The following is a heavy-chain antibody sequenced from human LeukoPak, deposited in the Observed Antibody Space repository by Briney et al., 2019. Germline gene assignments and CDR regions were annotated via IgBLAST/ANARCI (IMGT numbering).Heavy chain of an antibody. CDR2: ISSSVSTI. D-gene: IGHD3-9*01. CDR1: GFTFSNYE. Sequence: GGSLRLSCAASGFTFSNYEMNWVRQAPGKGLEWVSYISSSVSTIYYADSVKGRFTISRARAKNSLYLQMRSLRAEDTAVYYCASGILAGYSRCSDFDIWGQGTMVTVSS. J-gene: IGHJ3*02. CDR3: ASGILAGYSRCSDFDI. V-gene: IGHV3-48*03.